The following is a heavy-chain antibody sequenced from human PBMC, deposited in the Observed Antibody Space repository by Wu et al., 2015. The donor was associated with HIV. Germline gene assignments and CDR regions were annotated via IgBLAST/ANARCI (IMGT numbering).Heavy chain of an antibody. D-gene: IGHD3-22*01. Sequence: QVQLVQSGAEVRKPGASVKISCRPFGYSFPHKFIHWVRRAPGQGFEWMGLINPSSGDTSSAQKFRGRVTLTGETTANRVYLELRSLRSDDTAFYYCARESIDMDSSGKRAHRGHYFDYWGQGTEVTVSS. CDR1: GYSFPHKF. CDR3: ARESIDMDSSGKRAHRGHYFDY. CDR2: INPSSGDT. V-gene: IGHV1-46*01. J-gene: IGHJ4*02.